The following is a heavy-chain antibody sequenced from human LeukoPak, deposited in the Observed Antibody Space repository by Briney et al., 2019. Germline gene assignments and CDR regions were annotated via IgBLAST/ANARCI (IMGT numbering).Heavy chain of an antibody. D-gene: IGHD6-19*01. CDR2: INAGNGNT. V-gene: IGHV1-3*01. J-gene: IGHJ4*02. CDR3: AKIAVAGNFDY. Sequence: ASVKVSRKASGYTFTSYAMHWVRQAPGQRLEWMGWINAGNGNTKYSQKFQGRVTITRDTSASTAYMELSSLRSEDTAVYYCAKIAVAGNFDYWGQGTLVTVSS. CDR1: GYTFTSYA.